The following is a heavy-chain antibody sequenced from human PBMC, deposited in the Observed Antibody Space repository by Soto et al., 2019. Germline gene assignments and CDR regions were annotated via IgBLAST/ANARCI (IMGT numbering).Heavy chain of an antibody. Sequence: QVQLVQSGAEVKKPGASVKVSCKASGYTFTSYGISWVRQAPGQGLEWMGWISAYNGNTNYAQKLQGRVTMTKDTYKSTAYMELRSLRSDGTAVYYCVRGEGCSSTSCPRPFDPWGQGTLVTVSS. CDR3: VRGEGCSSTSCPRPFDP. V-gene: IGHV1-18*01. D-gene: IGHD2-2*01. CDR2: ISAYNGNT. J-gene: IGHJ5*02. CDR1: GYTFTSYG.